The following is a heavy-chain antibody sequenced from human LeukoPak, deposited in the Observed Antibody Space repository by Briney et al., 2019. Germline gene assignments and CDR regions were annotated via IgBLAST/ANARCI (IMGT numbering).Heavy chain of an antibody. CDR2: IKEDGSEK. J-gene: IGHJ4*02. V-gene: IGHV3-7*01. D-gene: IGHD3-10*01. Sequence: PGGSLRLSCAASGFTFSSYWMSWVRQAPGKGLEWVANIKEDGSEKYNVDSVKGRFTISRDNVKNSLYLQMNSLRAEDTAVYYCARFIRGVTQSSYDSWGQGTLVTVSS. CDR1: GFTFSSYW. CDR3: ARFIRGVTQSSYDS.